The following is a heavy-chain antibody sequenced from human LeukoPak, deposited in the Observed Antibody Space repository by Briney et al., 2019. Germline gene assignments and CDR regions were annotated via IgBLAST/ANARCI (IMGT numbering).Heavy chain of an antibody. Sequence: PSETLSLTCTVSGGAISSYYWSWIRQPPGKGLEWIAYISDIGSINYNPSLKSRVTISLDTSKNQFSLKLSSVTAADTAVYYCAGHHPRNTVDFWGQGTLVTVSS. V-gene: IGHV4-59*08. CDR2: ISDIGSI. D-gene: IGHD2/OR15-2a*01. CDR1: GGAISSYY. J-gene: IGHJ4*02. CDR3: AGHHPRNTVDF.